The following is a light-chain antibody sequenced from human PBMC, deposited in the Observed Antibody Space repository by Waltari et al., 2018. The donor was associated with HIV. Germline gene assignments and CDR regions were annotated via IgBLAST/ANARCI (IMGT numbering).Light chain of an antibody. CDR1: QNIDTF. CDR3: QQRHSVPRT. CDR2: SAS. J-gene: IGKJ4*01. Sequence: DIQITQSPSSLSASVGDRVTITCRASQNIDTFLNWYQQKPGNAPKLLFYSASGWQSGVPSTFSASGSVKEYTHTIGGLEPGDVGTYYCQQRHSVPRTFGGGTRVEVK. V-gene: IGKV1-39*01.